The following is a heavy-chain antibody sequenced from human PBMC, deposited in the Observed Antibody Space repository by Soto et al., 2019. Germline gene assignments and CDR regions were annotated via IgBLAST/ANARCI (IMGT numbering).Heavy chain of an antibody. D-gene: IGHD1-26*01. V-gene: IGHV3-30*18. CDR3: AKDRGVGAIGDY. Sequence: QVQLVESGGGVVQPGRSLRLSCAASGFTFSSYGMHWVRQAPGKGLEWVAVISYDGSNKYYADSVKGRFTSSRDNSKNTLYLQMNSLRAEDTAVYYCAKDRGVGAIGDYWGQGTLVTVSS. CDR2: ISYDGSNK. J-gene: IGHJ4*02. CDR1: GFTFSSYG.